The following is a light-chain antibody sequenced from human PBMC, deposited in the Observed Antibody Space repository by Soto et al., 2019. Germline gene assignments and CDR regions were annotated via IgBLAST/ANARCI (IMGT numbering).Light chain of an antibody. J-gene: IGLJ1*01. CDR2: EVS. CDR1: SSDVGGYNY. V-gene: IGLV2-14*01. CDR3: SSYTSSSPYV. Sequence: QSALTQPASVSGSPGQSITISCTGTSSDVGGYNYVSWYQQHPGKAPKLMIYEVSNRPSGVSNRFSGSKSRNTASLTISGLQAEDEADYYCSSYTSSSPYVFGTGTKLTVL.